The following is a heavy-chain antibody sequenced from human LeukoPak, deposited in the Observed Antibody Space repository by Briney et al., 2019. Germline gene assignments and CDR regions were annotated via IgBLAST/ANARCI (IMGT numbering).Heavy chain of an antibody. D-gene: IGHD2-2*01. CDR2: ISSNGGST. Sequence: GGSLRLSRSASGFTFSSYAMHWVRQAPGKGLEYVSAISSNGGSTYYADSVKGRFTISRDNSKNTLYLQMSSLRAEDTAVYYCVRWGIVVVPASYYYGMDVWGQGTTVTVSS. V-gene: IGHV3-64D*06. CDR1: GFTFSSYA. J-gene: IGHJ6*02. CDR3: VRWGIVVVPASYYYGMDV.